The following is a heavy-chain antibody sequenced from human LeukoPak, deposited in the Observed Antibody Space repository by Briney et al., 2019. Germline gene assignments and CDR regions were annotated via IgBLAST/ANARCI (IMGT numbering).Heavy chain of an antibody. CDR3: ARLPSGYSGYPYSDY. J-gene: IGHJ4*02. Sequence: GESLRISCKGSGYRFISYWITWVRQMPGKGLEWMGRIDPTDSYTTYSPSSQGHVTISADKSISTAYLQWNSLKASDTAMYYCARLPSGYSGYPYSDYWGQGTLVTVSS. D-gene: IGHD5-12*01. CDR1: GYRFISYW. CDR2: IDPTDSYT. V-gene: IGHV5-10-1*01.